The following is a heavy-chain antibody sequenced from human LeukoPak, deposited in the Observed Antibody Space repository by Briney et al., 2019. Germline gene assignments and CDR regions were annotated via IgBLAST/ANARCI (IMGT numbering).Heavy chain of an antibody. CDR2: IYTSGST. CDR3: ASGRYCSSTSCSDY. V-gene: IGHV4-4*07. J-gene: IGHJ4*02. D-gene: IGHD2-2*01. Sequence: PSETLSLTCTVSGGSISSYYWSWIRQPAGKGLEWIGRIYTSGSTNYNPSLKSRVTISVDTSKNQFSLKLSSVTAADTAVYYCASGRYCSSTSCSDYWGQGTLVTVSS. CDR1: GGSISSYY.